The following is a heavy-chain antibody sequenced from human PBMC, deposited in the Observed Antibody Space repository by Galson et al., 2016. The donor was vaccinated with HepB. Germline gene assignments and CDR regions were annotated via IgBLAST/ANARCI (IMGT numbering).Heavy chain of an antibody. CDR2: ICWDGSTG. CDR1: GFALVSDA. V-gene: IGHV3-30*18. J-gene: IGHJ6*02. Sequence: LRHRHGAAGFALVSDALHRGRQAAGKGLQRVALICWDGSTGYYADAVKGRFTISRDNSHNTLYLQMNSVRADDPAVYYCAKVELNSKQYYYYGMDVWGQGTTVTVSS. CDR3: AKVELNSKQYYYYGMDV. D-gene: IGHD3-10*01.